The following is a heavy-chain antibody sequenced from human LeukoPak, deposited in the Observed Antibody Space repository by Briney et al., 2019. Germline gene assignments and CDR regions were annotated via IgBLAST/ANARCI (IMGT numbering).Heavy chain of an antibody. CDR1: GYTFTGYY. V-gene: IGHV1-2*02. CDR3: ARRATAHSIDP. Sequence: ASVKVSCKASGYTFTGYYMHWVRQAPGQGLEWMGWINPNSGGTNYAQKFQGRVTMTRDTSISTAYMELGRLRSDVTAVYYCARRATAHSIDPWGQGTLVTVSS. CDR2: INPNSGGT. D-gene: IGHD3-22*01. J-gene: IGHJ5*02.